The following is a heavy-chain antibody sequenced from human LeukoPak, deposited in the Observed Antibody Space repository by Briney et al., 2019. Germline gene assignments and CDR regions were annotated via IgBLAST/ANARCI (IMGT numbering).Heavy chain of an antibody. Sequence: GGSLRLSCAASGFTFSSYGMHWVRQAPGKGLEWVAVISYDGSNKYYADSVKGRFTISSDNSKNTLYLQMHSLRAEDTAVYYCAKAVSTVTTAFDYWGQGTLVTVSS. CDR2: ISYDGSNK. CDR1: GFTFSSYG. D-gene: IGHD4-17*01. V-gene: IGHV3-30*18. CDR3: AKAVSTVTTAFDY. J-gene: IGHJ4*02.